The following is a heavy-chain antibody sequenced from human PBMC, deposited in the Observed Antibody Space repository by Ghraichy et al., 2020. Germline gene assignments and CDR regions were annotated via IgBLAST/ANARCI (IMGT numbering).Heavy chain of an antibody. Sequence: GGSLRLSCAASGFTFSSYSMNWVRQAPGKGLEWVSSISSSSSYIYYADSVKGRFTISRDNAKNSLYLQMNSLRAEDTAVYYCARESGGGVGATWFDPWGQGTLVTVSS. CDR1: GFTFSSYS. CDR3: ARESGGGVGATWFDP. J-gene: IGHJ5*02. V-gene: IGHV3-21*01. CDR2: ISSSSSYI. D-gene: IGHD1-26*01.